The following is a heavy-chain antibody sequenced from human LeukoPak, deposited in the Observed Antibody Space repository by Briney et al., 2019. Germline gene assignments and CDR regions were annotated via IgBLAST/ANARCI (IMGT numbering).Heavy chain of an antibody. D-gene: IGHD5-24*01. CDR2: ISSSSNTI. Sequence: PGGSLRLPCAASGFTFSTYSMNWVRQAPGKGLEWISYISSSSNTIYYADSVKGRFTISRDNAKNSLFLQMNSLRDEDTAVYYCARASFQRWLQLGGDWGQGTLVTVSS. CDR3: ARASFQRWLQLGGD. V-gene: IGHV3-48*02. CDR1: GFTFSTYS. J-gene: IGHJ4*02.